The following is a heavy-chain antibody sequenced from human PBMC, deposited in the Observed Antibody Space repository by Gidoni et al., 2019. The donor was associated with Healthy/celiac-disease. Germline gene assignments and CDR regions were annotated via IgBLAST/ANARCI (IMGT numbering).Heavy chain of an antibody. Sequence: QVQLVQSGAEVKKPGSSVTVSCKASGGPFSSYAISWVRQAPGQGLEWMGGIIPIFGTANYAQKFQGRVTITADESTSTAYMELSSLRSEDTAVYYCARRVYAAQYYGMDVWGQGTTVTVSS. CDR1: GGPFSSYA. D-gene: IGHD2-8*01. CDR3: ARRVYAAQYYGMDV. CDR2: IIPIFGTA. V-gene: IGHV1-69*01. J-gene: IGHJ6*02.